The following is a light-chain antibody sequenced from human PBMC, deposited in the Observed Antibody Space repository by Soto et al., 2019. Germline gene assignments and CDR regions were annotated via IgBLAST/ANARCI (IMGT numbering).Light chain of an antibody. Sequence: QSALTQPASVSGSPGQSITISCTGTSSDVGAFNSVSWYQHHPGKAPKLMLYDVSIRPSGISNRFSGSKSGNTASLTISGLQAEDEADYYCNSFATTSTFVFVTGTKVTVL. CDR2: DVS. V-gene: IGLV2-14*03. J-gene: IGLJ1*01. CDR1: SSDVGAFNS. CDR3: NSFATTSTFV.